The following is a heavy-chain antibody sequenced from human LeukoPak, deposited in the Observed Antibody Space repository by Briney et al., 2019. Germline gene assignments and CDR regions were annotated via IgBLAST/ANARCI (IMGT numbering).Heavy chain of an antibody. CDR3: ARAHNSGPDY. J-gene: IGHJ4*02. CDR2: IYYSGST. Sequence: SETLSLTCTVSGGSISSGDYYWSWIRQPPGQGLEWIGYIYYSGSTYYNPSLKSRVTISLDTSKNQFSLKLSSVTAADTAVYYCARAHNSGPDYWGQGTLVTVSS. V-gene: IGHV4-30-4*01. CDR1: GGSISSGDYY. D-gene: IGHD5-12*01.